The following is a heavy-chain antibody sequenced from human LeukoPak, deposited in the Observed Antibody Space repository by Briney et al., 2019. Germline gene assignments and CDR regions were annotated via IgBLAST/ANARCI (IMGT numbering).Heavy chain of an antibody. J-gene: IGHJ4*02. Sequence: SETLSLTCTVSGASITSISVYWGWIRQPPGKGLEWIASISYIGSTFYNPSLNGRVTISVDTSKYQFSLKLSSVSAADTAVYYCVRVYVGPSGDPRLDYWGQGTLVTVSS. D-gene: IGHD3-16*01. CDR3: VRVYVGPSGDPRLDY. CDR1: GASITSISVY. V-gene: IGHV4-39*01. CDR2: ISYIGST.